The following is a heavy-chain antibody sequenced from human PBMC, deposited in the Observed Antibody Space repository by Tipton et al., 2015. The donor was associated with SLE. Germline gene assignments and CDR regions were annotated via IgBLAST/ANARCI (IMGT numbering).Heavy chain of an antibody. D-gene: IGHD3-22*01. Sequence: SLRLSCAASGFTFSSYSMNWVRQAPGKGLEWVSSISSSSSYIYYADSVKGRFTISRDNAKNSLYLQMNSLRAEDTAVYYCARDLGYYYDSSGSNWFDPWGQGTLVTVSS. J-gene: IGHJ5*02. CDR1: GFTFSSYS. CDR2: ISSSSSYI. CDR3: ARDLGYYYDSSGSNWFDP. V-gene: IGHV3-21*01.